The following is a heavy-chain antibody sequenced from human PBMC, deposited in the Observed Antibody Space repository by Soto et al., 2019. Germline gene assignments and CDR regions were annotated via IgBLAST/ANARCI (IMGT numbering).Heavy chain of an antibody. V-gene: IGHV4-59*13. CDR1: GASIRHVY. D-gene: IGHD2-2*01. Sequence: PSDTLSLTCTVSGASIRHVYWSWIRHPPGKGLEWIGFIYHSGNAKYNPSLKSRVAMSVDSSKNQISLSLNSVTAADSAVYFCARAHAPTLPFDSWGQGTLVTVSS. CDR2: IYHSGNA. CDR3: ARAHAPTLPFDS. J-gene: IGHJ4*02.